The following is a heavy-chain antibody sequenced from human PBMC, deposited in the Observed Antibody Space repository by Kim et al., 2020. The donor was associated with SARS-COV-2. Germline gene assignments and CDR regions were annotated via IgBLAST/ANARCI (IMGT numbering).Heavy chain of an antibody. CDR1: GFSFSTYA. CDR3: ARVLDPLWSSGHFDY. V-gene: IGHV3-30*04. D-gene: IGHD2-21*01. J-gene: IGHJ4*02. CDR2: ISYDGGNE. Sequence: GGSLRLSCEASGFSFSTYAMNWVRQTPGKGLEWMAVISYDGGNEVYADSVKGRFTISRDNSKNTLFLQMNSLTTEDTGVYYCARVLDPLWSSGHFDYCGQGTQVTVSS.